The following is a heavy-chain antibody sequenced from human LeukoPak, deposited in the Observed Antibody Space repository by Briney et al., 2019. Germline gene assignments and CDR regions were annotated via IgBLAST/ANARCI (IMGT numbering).Heavy chain of an antibody. CDR1: GYSISSGYY. Sequence: SETLSLTCAVSGYSISSGYYWGWIRQPPGKGLEWIGSIYHSGSTHYNPSLKSRVTISVDTSMNQFSLKLNSVTAADTAVYYCARNGTNNYFDYWGQGTLVTVSS. D-gene: IGHD2-2*01. CDR2: IYHSGST. CDR3: ARNGTNNYFDY. J-gene: IGHJ4*02. V-gene: IGHV4-38-2*01.